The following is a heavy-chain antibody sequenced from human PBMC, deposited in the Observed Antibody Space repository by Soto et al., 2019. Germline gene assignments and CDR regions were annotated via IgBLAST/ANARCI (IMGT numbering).Heavy chain of an antibody. CDR1: GASISGSY. CDR2: IYATGTT. Sequence: SETLSLTCTVSGASISGSYWSWIRKSAGKGLEWIGRIYATGTTDYNPSLKSRVMMSVDTSKKQFSLKLRSVTAADTAVYYCVRDGTKTLRDWFDPWGQGISVTVSS. V-gene: IGHV4-4*07. J-gene: IGHJ5*02. CDR3: VRDGTKTLRDWFDP. D-gene: IGHD1-1*01.